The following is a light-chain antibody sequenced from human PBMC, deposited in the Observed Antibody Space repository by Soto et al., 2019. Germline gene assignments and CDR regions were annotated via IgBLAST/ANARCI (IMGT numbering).Light chain of an antibody. J-gene: IGKJ4*01. V-gene: IGKV3-15*01. CDR2: GAS. CDR3: QQYNNWPPLT. CDR1: QSVSSN. Sequence: EIVMTQSPATLSVSPGERATLSCRASQSVSSNLAWYQQKPGQAPRLLIYGASTRPTGIPARFSGSGSGTEFPLTNSSLQSEDFAVYYCQQYNNWPPLTFGGGTKVEIK.